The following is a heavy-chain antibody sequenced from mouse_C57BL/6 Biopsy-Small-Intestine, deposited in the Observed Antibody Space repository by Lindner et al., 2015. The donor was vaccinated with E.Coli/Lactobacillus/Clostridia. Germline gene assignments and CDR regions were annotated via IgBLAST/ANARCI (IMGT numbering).Heavy chain of an antibody. J-gene: IGHJ4*01. CDR1: GYTFTNYW. V-gene: IGHV1-63*01. CDR2: IYPGGGYT. D-gene: IGHD2-5*01. Sequence: VQLQESGAELVRPGTSVKMSCKASGYTFTNYWIGWAKQRPGHGLEWIGDIYPGGGYTNYNEKFKDKATLTADKSSSTAYMQFSSLTSEDSAIYYCARSNYDAMDYWGQGTSVTVSS. CDR3: ARSNYDAMDY.